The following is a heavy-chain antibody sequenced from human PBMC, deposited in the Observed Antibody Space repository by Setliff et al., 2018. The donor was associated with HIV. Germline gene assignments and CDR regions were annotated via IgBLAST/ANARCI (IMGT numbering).Heavy chain of an antibody. CDR3: ARPRSGTYRGHYYYYMDV. V-gene: IGHV4-59*01. D-gene: IGHD3-10*01. CDR1: GGSISSYY. J-gene: IGHJ6*03. Sequence: SETLSLTCTVSGGSISSYYWSWIRQPPGRGLEWIGYIYYSGSTNYNPSLKSRVTISVDTSKNQFYLKLSSVTAADTAVYYCARPRSGTYRGHYYYYMDVWGKGTTVTVSS. CDR2: IYYSGST.